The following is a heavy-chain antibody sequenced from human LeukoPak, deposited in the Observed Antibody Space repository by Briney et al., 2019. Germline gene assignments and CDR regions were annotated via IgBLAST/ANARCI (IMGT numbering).Heavy chain of an antibody. V-gene: IGHV3-30*02. CDR3: AKGYYGSGSYPDY. Sequence: GGSLRLSCAASGFTFSSYGMHWVRQAPGKGLEWVAFIRYDGSNKYYADSVKGQFTISRDNSKNTLYLQMNSLRAEDTAVYYCAKGYYGSGSYPDYWGQGTLVTVSS. CDR2: IRYDGSNK. J-gene: IGHJ4*02. CDR1: GFTFSSYG. D-gene: IGHD3-10*01.